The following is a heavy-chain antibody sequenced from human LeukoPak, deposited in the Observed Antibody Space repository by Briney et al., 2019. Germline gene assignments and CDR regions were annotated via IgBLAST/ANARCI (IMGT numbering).Heavy chain of an antibody. CDR1: GGSFSGYY. J-gene: IGHJ4*02. D-gene: IGHD6-13*01. CDR3: ARARSGSSSWYGKNTRGKFDY. CDR2: INHSGST. V-gene: IGHV4-34*01. Sequence: SEALSLTCAVYGGSFSGYYWSWIRQPPGKGLEWIGEINHSGSTNYNPSLKSRVTISVDTSKNQFSPKLSSVTAADTAVYYCARARSGSSSWYGKNTRGKFDYWGQGTLVTVSS.